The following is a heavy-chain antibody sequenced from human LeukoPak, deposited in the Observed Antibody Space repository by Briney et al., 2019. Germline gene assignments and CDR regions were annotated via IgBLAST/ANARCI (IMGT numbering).Heavy chain of an antibody. J-gene: IGHJ3*02. CDR2: IKQDGSEK. CDR1: GLSVSSHW. Sequence: PGGSLRLSCAPSGLSVSSHWMTWVRQAPGKGLEWVANIKQDGSEKFYGDSVKGRFTISRDNAKNSLYLQMNSLRVEDTAVYYCARDPAYCGGDCREWGAFDIWGQGTMVTVSS. CDR3: ARDPAYCGGDCREWGAFDI. V-gene: IGHV3-7*01. D-gene: IGHD2-21*02.